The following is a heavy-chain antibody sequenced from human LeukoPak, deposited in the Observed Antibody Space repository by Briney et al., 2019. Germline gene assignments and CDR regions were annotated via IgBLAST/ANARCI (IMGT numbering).Heavy chain of an antibody. CDR1: GYTFTTYA. Sequence: ASVKVSCKASGYTFTTYAITWVRQAPGQGLEWMGWISAYNGNTNYAQKLQGRVTMTTDTSTSTAYMELRSLRSDDTAVYYCAREQDNYDSSGYYDYWGQGTLVTVSS. J-gene: IGHJ4*02. CDR3: AREQDNYDSSGYYDY. CDR2: ISAYNGNT. V-gene: IGHV1-18*01. D-gene: IGHD3-22*01.